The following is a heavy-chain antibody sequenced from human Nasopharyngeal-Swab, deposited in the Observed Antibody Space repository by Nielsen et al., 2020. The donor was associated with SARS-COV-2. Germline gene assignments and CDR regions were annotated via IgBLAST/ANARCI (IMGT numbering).Heavy chain of an antibody. CDR2: IYPYDSDI. CDR1: GYTFTNYW. J-gene: IGHJ4*02. Sequence: GESLKISCQGSGYTFTNYWIGWVRQMPGRGLEWMGVIYPYDSDIRYSPSFRSQVTISADKSINTAYLQWSSLKASDTAVYYCARHRGATVITDIDYWGPGSLVTVSS. V-gene: IGHV5-51*01. CDR3: ARHRGATVITDIDY. D-gene: IGHD2-21*01.